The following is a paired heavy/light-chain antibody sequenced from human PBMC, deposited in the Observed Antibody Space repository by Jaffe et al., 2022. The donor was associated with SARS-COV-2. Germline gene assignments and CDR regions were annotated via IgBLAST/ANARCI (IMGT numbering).Heavy chain of an antibody. Sequence: EMQLLESGGGLVQPGGSLRLSCAASGFTFGSYAMSWVRQAPGKGLEWVSAISGSGGSTYYADSVKGRFTISRDYSKNTLYLQMNSLRAEDTAVYYCAKVSGGIHDYSNYPDYWGQGTLVTVSS. V-gene: IGHV3-23*01. D-gene: IGHD4-4*01. CDR3: AKVSGGIHDYSNYPDY. CDR2: ISGSGGST. J-gene: IGHJ4*02. CDR1: GFTFGSYA.
Light chain of an antibody. CDR3: AAWDDSLSGLWV. CDR2: RNY. J-gene: IGLJ3*02. Sequence: QSVLTQPPSASGTPGQRVTISCSGSSSNIGSNYVYWYQQLPGTAPKLLIYRNYQRPSGVPDRFSGSKSGTSASLAISGLRSEDEADYYCAAWDDSLSGLWVFGGGTKLTV. CDR1: SSNIGSNY. V-gene: IGLV1-47*01.